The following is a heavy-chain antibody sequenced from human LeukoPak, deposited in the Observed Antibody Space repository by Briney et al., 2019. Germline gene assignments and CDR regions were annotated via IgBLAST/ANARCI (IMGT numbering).Heavy chain of an antibody. CDR3: ASDADYYDSSGYYYAYFDY. Sequence: ASVKVSCKASGYTFTGYYMHWVRQAPGQGLEWMGRINPNSGGTNYAQKFQGRVTMTRDTFISTAYMELSRLRSDDTAVYYCASDADYYDSSGYYYAYFDYWGQGTLVTVSS. D-gene: IGHD3-22*01. CDR2: INPNSGGT. V-gene: IGHV1-2*06. CDR1: GYTFTGYY. J-gene: IGHJ4*02.